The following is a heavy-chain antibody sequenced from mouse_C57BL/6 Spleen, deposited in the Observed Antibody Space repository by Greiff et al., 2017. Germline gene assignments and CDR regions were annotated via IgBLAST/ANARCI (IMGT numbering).Heavy chain of an antibody. CDR3: ARPYGSSYHWFAY. CDR2: IYPRSGNT. Sequence: QVHVKQSGAELARPGASVKLSCKASGYTFTSYGISWVKQRTGQGLEWIGEIYPRSGNTYYNEKFKGKATLTADKSSSTAYMELRSLTSEDSAVYFCARPYGSSYHWFAYWGQGTLVTVSA. J-gene: IGHJ3*01. D-gene: IGHD1-1*01. V-gene: IGHV1-81*01. CDR1: GYTFTSYG.